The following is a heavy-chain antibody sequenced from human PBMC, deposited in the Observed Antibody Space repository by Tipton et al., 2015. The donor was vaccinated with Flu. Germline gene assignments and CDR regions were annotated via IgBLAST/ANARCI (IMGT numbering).Heavy chain of an antibody. J-gene: IGHJ4*02. CDR2: IYHSGST. CDR1: GYSISSGYY. D-gene: IGHD3-3*01. CDR3: ARDPPYYDFWSGYNASY. Sequence: TLSLTCTVSGYSISSGYYWGWIRQPPGKGLEWIGSIYHSGSTYYNPSLKSRVTISVDTSKNQFSLKLSSVTAADTAVYYCARDPPYYDFWSGYNASYWGQGTLVTVSS. V-gene: IGHV4-38-2*02.